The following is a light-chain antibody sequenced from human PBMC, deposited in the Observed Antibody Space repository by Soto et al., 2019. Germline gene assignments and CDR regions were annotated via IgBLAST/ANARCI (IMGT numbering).Light chain of an antibody. CDR2: DAS. CDR3: QQYSNWPET. V-gene: IGKV3-15*01. Sequence: EIVMTQSPATLSLSPGERATLSCRASQSVSSNLAWYQQKAGQAPRLLIYDASTRATGVPARFSGSGSGTEFTLTISSLQSEDFAVYYCQQYSNWPETFGQGTKVEIK. J-gene: IGKJ1*01. CDR1: QSVSSN.